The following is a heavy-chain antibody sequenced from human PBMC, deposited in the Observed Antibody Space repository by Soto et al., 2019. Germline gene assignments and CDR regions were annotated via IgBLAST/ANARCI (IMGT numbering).Heavy chain of an antibody. CDR3: ARDRNGGSYLFDY. Sequence: ASVKVSCKASGYTFTGYYMHWVRQAPGQGLEWMGWINPNSGGTNYAQKFQGWVTMTRDTSISTAYMELSRLRSDDTAVYYCARDRNGGSYLFDYWGQGTLVTVSS. D-gene: IGHD1-26*01. CDR2: INPNSGGT. J-gene: IGHJ4*02. V-gene: IGHV1-2*04. CDR1: GYTFTGYY.